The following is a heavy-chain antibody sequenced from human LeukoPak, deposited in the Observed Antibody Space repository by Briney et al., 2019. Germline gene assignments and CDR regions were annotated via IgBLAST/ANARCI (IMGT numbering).Heavy chain of an antibody. CDR1: RFKLTAYC. D-gene: IGHD4-11*01. J-gene: IGHJ5*02. CDR3: VRDPSNSGNWFDL. V-gene: IGHV3-74*01. CDR2: LGTDGTYT. Sequence: PGGSLRLSCAVSRFKLTAYCTHCVSQAPGKGLVWVSRLGTDGTYTNYADSVTGRFTISRDNAKDTLYLQMDSLRAEDTSFYYCVRDPSNSGNWFDLWGQGTLVTVSS.